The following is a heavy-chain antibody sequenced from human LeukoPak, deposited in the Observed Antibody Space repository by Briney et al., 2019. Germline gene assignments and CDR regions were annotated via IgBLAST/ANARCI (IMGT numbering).Heavy chain of an antibody. CDR1: GGSINGGNYY. CDR3: ARVSYQEGVDY. V-gene: IGHV4-61*02. Sequence: PSEALSLTCSVSGGSINGGNYYWTWIRQPAGKGLEWTGRISPSGSTNYNPSLTSRVTISVDTSKNQFSLKLSFLTAADTAVYYCARVSYQEGVDYWGQGTLVTVSS. J-gene: IGHJ4*02. CDR2: ISPSGST. D-gene: IGHD2-2*01.